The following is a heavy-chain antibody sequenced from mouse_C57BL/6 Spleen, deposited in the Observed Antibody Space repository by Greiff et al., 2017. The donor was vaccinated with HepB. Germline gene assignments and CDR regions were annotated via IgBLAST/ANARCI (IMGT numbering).Heavy chain of an antibody. D-gene: IGHD1-1*01. Sequence: EVKLVESGAELVRPGASVKLSCTASGFNIKDDYMHWVKQRPEQGLEWIGWIDPENGDTEYASKFQGKATITADTSSNTAYLQLSSLTSEDTAVYYCTRHWTTPYWGQGTTLTVSS. CDR2: IDPENGDT. CDR3: TRHWTTPY. CDR1: GFNIKDDY. V-gene: IGHV14-4*01. J-gene: IGHJ2*01.